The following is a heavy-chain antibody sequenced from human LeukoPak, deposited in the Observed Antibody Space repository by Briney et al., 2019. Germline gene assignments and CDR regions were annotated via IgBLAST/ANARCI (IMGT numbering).Heavy chain of an antibody. J-gene: IGHJ3*02. V-gene: IGHV4-34*01. CDR1: GGSFSGYY. D-gene: IGHD3-10*01. CDR2: INHSGST. Sequence: PSETLSLTCAVYGGSFSGYYWSWIRQPPGKGLEWIGEINHSGSTNYNPSLKSRVTISVDTSKNQFSLKLSSVTAADTAVYYCASSGAGDRAFDIWGQGTMVTVSS. CDR3: ASSGAGDRAFDI.